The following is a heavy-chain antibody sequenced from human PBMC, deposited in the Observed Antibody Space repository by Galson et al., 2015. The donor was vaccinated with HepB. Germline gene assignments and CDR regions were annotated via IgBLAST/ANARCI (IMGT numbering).Heavy chain of an antibody. CDR2: VNWDADT. J-gene: IGHJ6*02. Sequence: PALVTPPQPLTLPCSFSGFSLRTRGMCVSWLRQPPGKALEWLAPVNWDADTHYNASLKTRLTISKDTSKNQVVLTMTKMDPEDTGTYYCARMVKVLTGYYKGTYYYGMDVWGQGTAVTVSS. CDR3: ARMVKVLTGYYKGTYYYGMDV. V-gene: IGHV2-70*13. CDR1: GFSLRTRGMC. D-gene: IGHD3-9*01.